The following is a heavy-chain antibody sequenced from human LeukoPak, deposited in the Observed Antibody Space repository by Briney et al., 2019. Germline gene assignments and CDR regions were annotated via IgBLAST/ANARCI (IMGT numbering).Heavy chain of an antibody. V-gene: IGHV3-30*04. J-gene: IGHJ4*02. D-gene: IGHD3-10*01. CDR3: AKGHYYGSGSLDY. Sequence: GGSLRLSCAASGFTFSSYAMHWVRQAPGKGLEWVAVISYDGSNKYYADSVKGRFTIPRDNSKNTLYVQMNSLRAEDTAVYYCAKGHYYGSGSLDYWGQGTLVTVSS. CDR1: GFTFSSYA. CDR2: ISYDGSNK.